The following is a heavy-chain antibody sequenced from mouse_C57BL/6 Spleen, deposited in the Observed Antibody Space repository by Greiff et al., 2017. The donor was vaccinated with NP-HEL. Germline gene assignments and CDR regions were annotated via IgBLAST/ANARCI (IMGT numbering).Heavy chain of an antibody. Sequence: QVQLKQPGAELVKPGASVKLSCKASGYTFTSYWMHWVKQRPGQGLEWIGMIHPNSGSTNYNEKFKSKATLTVDKSSSTAYMQLSSLTSEDSAVYYCARGGGREAMDYWGQGTSVTVSS. CDR3: ARGGGREAMDY. V-gene: IGHV1-64*01. CDR1: GYTFTSYW. J-gene: IGHJ4*01. CDR2: IHPNSGST. D-gene: IGHD3-3*01.